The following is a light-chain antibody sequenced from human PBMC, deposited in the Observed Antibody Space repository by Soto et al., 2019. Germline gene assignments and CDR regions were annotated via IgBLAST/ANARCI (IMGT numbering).Light chain of an antibody. Sequence: QSALTQPASVSGSPGQSITISCTGTSSDVGGYNYVSWYQQHPGKAPKLMIYEVGNRPSGVSNRFSGSKSGNTASLTISGLLAEDEADYYCSSYTSSSIRVFGGGTKLTVL. CDR1: SSDVGGYNY. J-gene: IGLJ3*02. CDR3: SSYTSSSIRV. CDR2: EVG. V-gene: IGLV2-14*01.